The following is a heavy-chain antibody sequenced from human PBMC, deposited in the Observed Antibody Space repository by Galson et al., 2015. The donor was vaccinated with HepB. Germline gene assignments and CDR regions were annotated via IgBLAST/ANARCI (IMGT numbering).Heavy chain of an antibody. CDR1: GGSISSSSYY. CDR2: IYYSGST. D-gene: IGHD5-18*01. J-gene: IGHJ6*03. V-gene: IGHV4-39*01. CDR3: ARRDETAIVPYQYYYYMDV. Sequence: ETLSLTCTVSGGSISSSSYYWGWIRQPPGKGLEWIGSIYYSGSTYYNPSLKSRVTISVDTSKNQFSLKLSSVTAADTAVYYCARRDETAIVPYQYYYYMDVWGKGTTVTVSS.